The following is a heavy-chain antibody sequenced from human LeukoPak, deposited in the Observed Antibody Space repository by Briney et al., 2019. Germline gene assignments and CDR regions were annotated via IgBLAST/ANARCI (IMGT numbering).Heavy chain of an antibody. CDR2: IIPIFGIA. Sequence: ASVKVSCKASRGTFSSYAISWVRQAPGQGLEWMGRIIPIFGIANYAQKFQGRVTITADKSTSTAYMELSSLRSEDTAVYYCARDEIVVVTATWDAFDIWGQGTMVTVSS. CDR1: RGTFSSYA. V-gene: IGHV1-69*04. CDR3: ARDEIVVVTATWDAFDI. J-gene: IGHJ3*02. D-gene: IGHD2-21*02.